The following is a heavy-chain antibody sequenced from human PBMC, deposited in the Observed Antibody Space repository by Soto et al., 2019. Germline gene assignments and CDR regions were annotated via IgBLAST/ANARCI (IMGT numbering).Heavy chain of an antibody. V-gene: IGHV3-74*01. Sequence: PGGSLRLSCAASGFNFRRYWMSWVRQAPGKGLVWVSRIDSDGTGTSYADSVKGRFTISRDNAKNTLYLQMDSLRAEDTAVYYCVRDDDSFDYWGQGTLVTVSS. CDR1: GFNFRRYW. CDR2: IDSDGTGT. J-gene: IGHJ4*02. D-gene: IGHD3-22*01. CDR3: VRDDDSFDY.